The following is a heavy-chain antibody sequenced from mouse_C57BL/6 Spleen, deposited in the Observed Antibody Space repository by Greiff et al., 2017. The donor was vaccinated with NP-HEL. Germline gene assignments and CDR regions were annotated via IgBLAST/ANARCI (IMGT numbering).Heavy chain of an antibody. CDR1: GYTFTDYY. CDR2: INPNNGGT. Sequence: EVKLQQSGPELVKPGASVKISCKASGYTFTDYYMNWVKQSHGKSLEWIGDINPNNGGTSYNQKFKGKATLTVDKSSSTAYMELRSLTSEDSAVYYCARSSNYELYYAMDYWGQGTSVTVSS. J-gene: IGHJ4*01. V-gene: IGHV1-26*01. CDR3: ARSSNYELYYAMDY. D-gene: IGHD2-5*01.